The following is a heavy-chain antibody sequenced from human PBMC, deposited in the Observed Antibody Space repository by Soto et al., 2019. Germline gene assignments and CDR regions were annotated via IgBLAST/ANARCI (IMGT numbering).Heavy chain of an antibody. CDR1: GFTMSTYS. D-gene: IGHD5-12*01. V-gene: IGHV3-23*01. CDR3: SKWSGYGDL. J-gene: IGHJ4*02. Sequence: GGSLRLSCAASGFTMSTYSVTWVRQAPGKGLEWVSGISVTPGITFYADSVKGRFTISRDSSNNAVYLQMNSLRAEDTAMYFCSKWSGYGDLWGQGTLVTVSS. CDR2: ISVTPGIT.